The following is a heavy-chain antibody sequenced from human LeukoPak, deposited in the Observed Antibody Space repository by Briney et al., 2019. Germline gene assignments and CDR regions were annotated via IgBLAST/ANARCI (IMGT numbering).Heavy chain of an antibody. V-gene: IGHV3-48*03. CDR3: ARVTCTNGVCY. CDR1: GFTFSSYE. J-gene: IGHJ4*02. D-gene: IGHD2-8*01. CDR2: ISSSGSTI. Sequence: GGSLRLSCAASGFTFSSYEMNWVRQAPGKGLEWVSYISSSGSTIYYADSVKGRFTISRDNAKNSLYLQMNSLRAEDTAVYYCARVTCTNGVCYWGRGTLVTVSS.